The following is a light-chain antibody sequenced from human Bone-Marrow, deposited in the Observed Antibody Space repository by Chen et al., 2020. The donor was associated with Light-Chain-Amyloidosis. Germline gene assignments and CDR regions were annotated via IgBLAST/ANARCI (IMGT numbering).Light chain of an antibody. V-gene: IGKV3-20*01. CDR3: QQYGTSPLT. CDR1: QTISSNY. Sequence: IVLTQSPGTLSLSPGEGANLSCRASQTISSNYLTWYQQKFGQAPRLLIYGSSSRATGIPDRFTSSGSGTDFTLTINRLEHEDFAMYYCQQYGTSPLTFGGGTKVEIK. J-gene: IGKJ4*01. CDR2: GSS.